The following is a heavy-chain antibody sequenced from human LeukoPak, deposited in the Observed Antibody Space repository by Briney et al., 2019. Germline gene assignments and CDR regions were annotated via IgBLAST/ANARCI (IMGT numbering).Heavy chain of an antibody. CDR2: IRNDGNNQ. Sequence: GGSLRLSCAASGFSFSSHGMHWVRQAPGRGLEWMAFIRNDGNNQYYGDSVKGRFTISRDNSKNTLYLQMNSLSAEDTAVYYCAKDQAYLGAFDYWGRGTLVTVSS. V-gene: IGHV3-30*02. CDR1: GFSFSSHG. D-gene: IGHD3-10*01. J-gene: IGHJ4*02. CDR3: AKDQAYLGAFDY.